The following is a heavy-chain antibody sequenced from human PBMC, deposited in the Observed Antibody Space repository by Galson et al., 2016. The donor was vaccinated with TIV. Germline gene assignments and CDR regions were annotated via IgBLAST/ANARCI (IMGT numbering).Heavy chain of an antibody. Sequence: TLSLTCNVSGGSISSSAYHWSWIRQHPGKALEWIGNIYDSGSTYYHPSLQSRVTISVDTSQNQFSLRLSSVTAADTAVYYCARWAESGSYYDYFPQGGQGILVTFFS. CDR3: ARWAESGSYYDYFPQ. CDR1: GGSISSSAYH. CDR2: IYDSGST. J-gene: IGHJ1*01. V-gene: IGHV4-31*03. D-gene: IGHD1-26*01.